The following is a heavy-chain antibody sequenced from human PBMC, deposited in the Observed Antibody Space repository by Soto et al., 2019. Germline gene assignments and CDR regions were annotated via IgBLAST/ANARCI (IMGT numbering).Heavy chain of an antibody. CDR2: IYPGDSDT. J-gene: IGHJ6*02. CDR3: EGSFLTGSGMDV. Sequence: GESLKISSKGSVYSFTSYWNGWARQMPVKGLEWMGIIYPGDSDTRYSPSFQGQVTISADKSISTAYLQWSSLKASDTAMYYCEGSFLTGSGMDVWGQGTTVTVS. CDR1: VYSFTSYW. V-gene: IGHV5-51*01. D-gene: IGHD3-9*01.